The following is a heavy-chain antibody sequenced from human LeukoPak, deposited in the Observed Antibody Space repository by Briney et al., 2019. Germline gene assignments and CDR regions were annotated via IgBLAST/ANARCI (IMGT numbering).Heavy chain of an antibody. CDR2: IYHSGST. Sequence: PSETLSLTCTVSGYSISSGYYWGWIRQPPGKGLEWIGSIYHSGSTYYNPSLKSRVTISVDTSKNQFSLKLSSVTAADTAVYYCARVHGSCSGGSCRPGFDYWGQGTLVTVSS. V-gene: IGHV4-38-2*02. J-gene: IGHJ4*02. CDR1: GYSISSGYY. CDR3: ARVHGSCSGGSCRPGFDY. D-gene: IGHD2-15*01.